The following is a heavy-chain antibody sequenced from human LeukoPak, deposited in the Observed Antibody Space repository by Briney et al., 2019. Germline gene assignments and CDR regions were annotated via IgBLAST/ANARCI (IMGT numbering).Heavy chain of an antibody. CDR1: GGSISTYY. J-gene: IGHJ6*03. CDR2: IYYTGST. V-gene: IGHV4-59*12. CDR3: ARVYYYYYYMDV. Sequence: SETLSLTCTVSGGSISTYYWSWIRQPPGKGLEWIGYIYYTGSTNYSPSLKSRVTMSVDTSKNQFSLKLRSVTAADMAVYYCARVYYYYYYMDVWGKGTTVTVSS.